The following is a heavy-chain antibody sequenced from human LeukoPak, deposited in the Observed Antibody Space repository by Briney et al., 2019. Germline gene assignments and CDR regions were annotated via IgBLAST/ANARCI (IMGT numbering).Heavy chain of an antibody. Sequence: GGSLRLSCAASGFTFSSYWMHWVRQAPGKGLVWGSRINSDGTGTTYADSVKGRFTISRDNAKNTLFLQMNSLRAEDTAVYYCVRVPYWGQGTLVTVSS. J-gene: IGHJ4*02. CDR3: VRVPY. CDR2: INSDGTGT. CDR1: GFTFSSYW. V-gene: IGHV3-74*01.